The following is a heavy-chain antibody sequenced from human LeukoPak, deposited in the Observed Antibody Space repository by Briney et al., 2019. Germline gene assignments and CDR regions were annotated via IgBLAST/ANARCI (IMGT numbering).Heavy chain of an antibody. CDR2: IYYSGST. Sequence: SETLSLTCTVSGGSISSYYWSWIRQPPGKGLEWIGYIYYSGSTNYYPSLKSRVTISVDTSKNQFSLKLSSVTAADTAVYYCARGRSYRKRGFDYWGQGTLVTVSS. J-gene: IGHJ4*02. CDR1: GGSISSYY. V-gene: IGHV4-59*08. CDR3: ARGRSYRKRGFDY. D-gene: IGHD5-18*01.